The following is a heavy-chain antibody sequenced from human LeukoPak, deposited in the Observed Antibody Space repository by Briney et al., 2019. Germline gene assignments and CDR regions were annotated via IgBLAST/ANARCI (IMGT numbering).Heavy chain of an antibody. CDR1: GFTVSTNY. J-gene: IGHJ4*02. V-gene: IGHV3-66*01. Sequence: GGSLRLSCAASGFTVSTNYMSWVRQAPGQGLEWVSLVYSGGTTYHADSVKGRFTISRDDSKNTVYLQMNSLRAEDTAVYYCARDEKLGGYYYGSGSYHEYWGQGTLVTVSS. CDR2: VYSGGTT. CDR3: ARDEKLGGYYYGSGSYHEY. D-gene: IGHD3-10*01.